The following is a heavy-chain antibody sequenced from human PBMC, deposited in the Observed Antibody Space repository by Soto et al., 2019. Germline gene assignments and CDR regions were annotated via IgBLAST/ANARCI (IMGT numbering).Heavy chain of an antibody. D-gene: IGHD4-17*01. V-gene: IGHV4-4*02. CDR2: IYHSGST. CDR3: ARAVDYGDYGWFDP. CDR1: SGSISSSNW. Sequence: SETLSLTCAVSSGSISSSNWWSWVRQPPGKGLEWIGEIYHSGSTNYNPSLKSRVTISVDKSKNQFSLKLSSVTAADTAVYYCARAVDYGDYGWFDPWGQGTLVTVS. J-gene: IGHJ5*02.